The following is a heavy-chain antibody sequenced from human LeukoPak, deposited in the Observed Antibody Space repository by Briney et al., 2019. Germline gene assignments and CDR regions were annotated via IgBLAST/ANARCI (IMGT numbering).Heavy chain of an antibody. CDR2: ISAYNGNT. Sequence: ASVKVSCKASGGTFSSYAISWVRQAPGQGLEWMGWISAYNGNTNYAQKLQGRVTMTTDTSTSTAYMELRSLRSDDTAVYYCARVVPYCSGGSCGVDPWGQGTLVTVSS. J-gene: IGHJ5*02. V-gene: IGHV1-18*01. CDR1: GGTFSSYA. D-gene: IGHD2-15*01. CDR3: ARVVPYCSGGSCGVDP.